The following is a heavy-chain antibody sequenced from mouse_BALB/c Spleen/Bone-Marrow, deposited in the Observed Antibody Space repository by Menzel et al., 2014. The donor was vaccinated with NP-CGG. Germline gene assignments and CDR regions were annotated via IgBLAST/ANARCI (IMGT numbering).Heavy chain of an antibody. CDR2: FVPYNGGT. CDR1: GYAFTSYN. V-gene: IGHV1S135*01. Sequence: EVQLPQSGPELVKPGTSVKVSCKASGYAFTSYNIYWVKQSYGKSLEWIGYFVPYNGGTDYNQKFKGKATLTVDKSSSTAYMHLNSLTSEDSAVYYCARSGYSDYWGQATTLTVSS. D-gene: IGHD2-14*01. J-gene: IGHJ2*01. CDR3: ARSGYSDY.